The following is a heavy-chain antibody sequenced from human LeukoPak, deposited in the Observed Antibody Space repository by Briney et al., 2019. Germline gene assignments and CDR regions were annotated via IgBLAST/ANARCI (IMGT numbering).Heavy chain of an antibody. J-gene: IGHJ4*02. CDR3: ARDYYDSSGYEFDY. D-gene: IGHD3-22*01. V-gene: IGHV1-69*06. CDR2: IIPIFGTA. Sequence: GASVKVSCKASGGTFSSYAISWVRQAPGQGLEWMGGIIPIFGTANYAQKFQDRVTITADKSTSTAYMELSSLRAEDTAVYYCARDYYDSSGYEFDYWGQGTLVTVSS. CDR1: GGTFSSYA.